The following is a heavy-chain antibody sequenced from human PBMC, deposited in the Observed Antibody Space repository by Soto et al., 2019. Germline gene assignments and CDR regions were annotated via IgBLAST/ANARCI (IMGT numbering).Heavy chain of an antibody. CDR3: ARAQLEPDYDFCSGYYRSRPHAPSSYSTDV. CDR1: GYTFTSYA. D-gene: IGHD3-3*01. CDR2: INAGNGNT. V-gene: IGHV1-3*01. Sequence: ASVKVSCKASGYTFTSYAMHWVRQAPGQRLEWMGWINAGNGNTKYSQKFQGRVTITRDTSASTAYMELSSLRSEDTAVYYCARAQLEPDYDFCSGYYRSRPHAPSSYSTDVWGKGTTVTVSS. J-gene: IGHJ6*03.